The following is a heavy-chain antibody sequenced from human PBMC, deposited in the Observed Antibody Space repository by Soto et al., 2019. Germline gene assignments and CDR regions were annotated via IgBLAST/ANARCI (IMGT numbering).Heavy chain of an antibody. J-gene: IGHJ4*02. D-gene: IGHD6-19*01. CDR3: AKDRAVAGIGDFDY. Sequence: EVQLLESGGGLVQPGGSLRLSCAASGFTFSNYAMSWVRQAPEKRPQWVSSISGSGSTYFADYVKGRFTISRDISKNTLFLLMRSLRAEDTAVYYCAKDRAVAGIGDFDYWGQGPLVTVSS. CDR2: ISGSGST. V-gene: IGHV3-23*01. CDR1: GFTFSNYA.